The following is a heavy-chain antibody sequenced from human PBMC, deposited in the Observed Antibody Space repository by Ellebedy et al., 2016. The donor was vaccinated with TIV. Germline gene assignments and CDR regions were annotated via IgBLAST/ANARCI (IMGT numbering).Heavy chain of an antibody. CDR2: VFGNGGRI. D-gene: IGHD3-16*01. V-gene: IGHV3-9*01. J-gene: IGHJ4*02. Sequence: GGSLRLXCATSGFSLHDYAFHWVRQAPGKGLEWVSGVFGNGGRIDYADSVRGRFTISRDNAKNFLYLQMNSLGADDTALYYCIKDTTPGGLDHWGQGTLVTVSS. CDR3: IKDTTPGGLDH. CDR1: GFSLHDYA.